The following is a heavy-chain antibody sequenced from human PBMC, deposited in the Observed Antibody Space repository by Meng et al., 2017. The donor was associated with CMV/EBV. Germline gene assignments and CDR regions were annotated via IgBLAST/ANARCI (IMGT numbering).Heavy chain of an antibody. J-gene: IGHJ5*02. CDR3: ARDGVYCSSTSCYEEDWFDP. D-gene: IGHD2-2*01. CDR2: INPNSGGT. Sequence: ASVKVSCKASGYTFTGYYMNWVRQVPGQGLEWMGWINPNSGGTNYAQKFQGRVTMTRDTSISTAYMEMSRLRSDDTAVYYCARDGVYCSSTSCYEEDWFDPWGQGTLVTVSS. V-gene: IGHV1-2*02. CDR1: GYTFTGYY.